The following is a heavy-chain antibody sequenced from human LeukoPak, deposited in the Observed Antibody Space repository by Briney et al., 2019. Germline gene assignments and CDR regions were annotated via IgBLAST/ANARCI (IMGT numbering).Heavy chain of an antibody. CDR3: AKWGCSGGSCYPFDY. D-gene: IGHD2-15*01. Sequence: GGSLRLSCAASGFTFSNYSMNWVRQAPGKGLEWVSAISGTGNRTYYADSVKGRFTISRDNSKNTLYLQMNSLRAEDTAVYYCAKWGCSGGSCYPFDYWGQGTLVTVSS. J-gene: IGHJ4*02. CDR1: GFTFSNYS. V-gene: IGHV3-23*01. CDR2: ISGTGNRT.